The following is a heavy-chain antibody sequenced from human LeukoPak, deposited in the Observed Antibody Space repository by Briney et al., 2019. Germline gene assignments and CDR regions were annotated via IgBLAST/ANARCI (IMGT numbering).Heavy chain of an antibody. D-gene: IGHD6-13*01. V-gene: IGHV3-23*01. Sequence: PGGSLRLSCAASGFTFSSYGMHWVRQAPGKGLEWASSISGSGGSTYHADSVKGRFTISRDSSKNTLYLQMNSLRAEDTAIYYCARVIRAAPGKGYFDYWGQGTLVTVSS. CDR3: ARVIRAAPGKGYFDY. CDR2: ISGSGGST. CDR1: GFTFSSYG. J-gene: IGHJ4*02.